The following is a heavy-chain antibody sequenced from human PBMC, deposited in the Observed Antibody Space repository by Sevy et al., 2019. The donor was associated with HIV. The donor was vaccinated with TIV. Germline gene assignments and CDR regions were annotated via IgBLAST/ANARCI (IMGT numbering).Heavy chain of an antibody. J-gene: IGHJ6*02. CDR1: GFTVSSNY. D-gene: IGHD6-13*01. CDR3: AREGRGSSSWEDYYYYYGMDV. V-gene: IGHV3-53*01. CDR2: IYSGGST. Sequence: GGSLRLSCAASGFTVSSNYMSWVHQAPGKGLEWVSVIYSGGSTYYADSVKGRFTISRDNSKNTLYLQMNSLRAEDTAVYYCAREGRGSSSWEDYYYYYGMDVWGQGTTVTVSS.